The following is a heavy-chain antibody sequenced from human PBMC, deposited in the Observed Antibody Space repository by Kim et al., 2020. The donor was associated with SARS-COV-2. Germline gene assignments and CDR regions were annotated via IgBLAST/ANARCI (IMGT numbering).Heavy chain of an antibody. CDR2: ISYDGSNK. CDR3: AREGGRSSWGYFDY. Sequence: GGSLRLSCAASGFTFSSYAMHWVRQAPGKGLEWVAVISYDGSNKYYADSVKGRFTISRDNSKNTLYLQMNSLRAEDTAVYYCAREGGRSSWGYFDYWGQGTLVTVSS. D-gene: IGHD6-13*01. CDR1: GFTFSSYA. J-gene: IGHJ4*02. V-gene: IGHV3-30-3*01.